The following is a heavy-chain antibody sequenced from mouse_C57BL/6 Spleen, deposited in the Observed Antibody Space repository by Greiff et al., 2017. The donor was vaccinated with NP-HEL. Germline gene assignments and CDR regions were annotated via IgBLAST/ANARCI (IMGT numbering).Heavy chain of an antibody. D-gene: IGHD2-4*01. CDR2: IYPGSGNT. CDR1: GYTFTDYY. J-gene: IGHJ3*01. CDR3: AREGYDYDGAY. V-gene: IGHV1-76*01. Sequence: QVQLQQSGAELVRPGASVKLSCKASGYTFTDYYINWVKQRPGQGLEWIARIYPGSGNTYYNEKFKGKATLTAEKSSSTAYMQLSSLTSEDSAVYFCAREGYDYDGAYWGQGTLVTVSA.